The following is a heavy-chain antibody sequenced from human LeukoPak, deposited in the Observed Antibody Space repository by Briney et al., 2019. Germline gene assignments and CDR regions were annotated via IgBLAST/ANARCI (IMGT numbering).Heavy chain of an antibody. V-gene: IGHV4-4*02. CDR1: GVSISSSNW. CDR3: ARDKDSRLFGHYFDY. J-gene: IGHJ4*02. CDR2: IYHSGST. D-gene: IGHD3-22*01. Sequence: SGTLSLTCAVSGVSISSSNWWSWVRQPPGKGLEWIGEIYHSGSTNYNPSLKSRVTISVDKSKNQFSLKLSSVTAADTAVYYCARDKDSRLFGHYFDYWGQGTLVTVSS.